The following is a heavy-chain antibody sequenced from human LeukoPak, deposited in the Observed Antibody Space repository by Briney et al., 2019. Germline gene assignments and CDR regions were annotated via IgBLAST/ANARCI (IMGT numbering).Heavy chain of an antibody. CDR3: AADPNYYGSGSYGGY. V-gene: IGHV3-7*01. J-gene: IGHJ4*02. Sequence: GGSLRLSCAASGFTFSSYWMSWVRQAPGKGLEWVANIKQDGSEKYYVDSVKGRFTISRDNAKNSLYLQMNSLRAEDTAVYYCAADPNYYGSGSYGGYWGQGTLVTVSS. CDR1: GFTFSSYW. CDR2: IKQDGSEK. D-gene: IGHD3-10*01.